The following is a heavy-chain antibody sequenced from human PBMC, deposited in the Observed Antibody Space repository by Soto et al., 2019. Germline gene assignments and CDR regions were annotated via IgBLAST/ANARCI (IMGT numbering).Heavy chain of an antibody. V-gene: IGHV4-30-2*01. CDR1: GGSISSGGYS. CDR3: ARTISGYYYFDY. Sequence: SETLSLTCAVSGGSISSGGYSWSWIRQPPGKGLEWIGYIYHSGSTYYNPSLKSRVTISVDRSKNQFSLKLSSVTAADTAVYYCARTISGYYYFDYWGQGTLVTVSS. D-gene: IGHD3-22*01. CDR2: IYHSGST. J-gene: IGHJ4*02.